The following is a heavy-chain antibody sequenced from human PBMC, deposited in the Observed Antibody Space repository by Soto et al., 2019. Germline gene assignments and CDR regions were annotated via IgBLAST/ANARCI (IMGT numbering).Heavy chain of an antibody. CDR3: AKDESGYCTDNSSYPADI. J-gene: IGHJ4*02. Sequence: LRLSCAASGFTLSTYGMHWVRQAPGKGLERVAVISYDGSNTYYGDSVKGRFTISRDNSKNTLDLQMNSLRPEDTAVYYCAKDESGYCTDNSSYPADIWGQETLGATSS. D-gene: IGHD2-8*02. V-gene: IGHV3-30*18. CDR1: GFTLSTYG. CDR2: ISYDGSNT.